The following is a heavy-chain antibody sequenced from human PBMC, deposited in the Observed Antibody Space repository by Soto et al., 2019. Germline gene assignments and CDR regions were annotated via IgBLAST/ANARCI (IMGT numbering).Heavy chain of an antibody. CDR1: GYIFTNYA. CDR2: INAANGNT. J-gene: IGHJ4*02. V-gene: IGHV1-3*01. D-gene: IGHD2-2*01. Sequence: ASVKVSCKASGYIFTNYAMHWVRQAPGQRLEWMGWINAANGNTKYSQKFQGRVTITADESTSTAYMELSSLRSEDTAVYYCARTLYFGYCISTSCYAYFDYWGQGTLVTVSS. CDR3: ARTLYFGYCISTSCYAYFDY.